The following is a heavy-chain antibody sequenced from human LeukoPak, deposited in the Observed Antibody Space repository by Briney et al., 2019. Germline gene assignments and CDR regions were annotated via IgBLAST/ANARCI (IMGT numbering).Heavy chain of an antibody. D-gene: IGHD5-24*01. CDR3: VRDRGALQYFDY. Sequence: GRSPRLSCAASGFTFRNHGMHWIRQAPGKGPEWVAIIWYDGSNKYYADSLNGRFTISRDNSKNTLYLQMNNLRDDDTAVYYCVRDRGALQYFDYWGQGTLVTVSS. J-gene: IGHJ4*02. V-gene: IGHV3-33*01. CDR2: IWYDGSNK. CDR1: GFTFRNHG.